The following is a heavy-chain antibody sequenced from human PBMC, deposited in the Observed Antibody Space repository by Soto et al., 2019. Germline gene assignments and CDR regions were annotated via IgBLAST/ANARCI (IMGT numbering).Heavy chain of an antibody. CDR3: ARSPEGYSSGWYTTPFDY. V-gene: IGHV4-4*07. D-gene: IGHD6-19*01. J-gene: IGHJ4*02. CDR1: GGSISSYY. Sequence: SETLSLTCTVSGGSISSYYWRWIRQPAGKGLEWIGLIYTSGSTNYNPSLKSRVTMSVDTSKNQFSLKLSSVTAADTAVYYCARSPEGYSSGWYTTPFDYWGQGTLVTVSS. CDR2: IYTSGST.